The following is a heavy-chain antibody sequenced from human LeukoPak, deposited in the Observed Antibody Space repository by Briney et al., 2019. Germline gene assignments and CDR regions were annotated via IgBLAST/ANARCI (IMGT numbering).Heavy chain of an antibody. CDR3: ARELNWIARGGYYSGH. D-gene: IGHD3-3*01. Sequence: PGGSLRLSCAASGFTFSDYYMSWIRQAPGKGLEWVSYISSSGSTICYADSVKGRFTISRDNAKNSLYLQMNSLRAEDTAVYYCARELNWIARGGYYSGHWGQGTLVTVSS. J-gene: IGHJ4*02. CDR1: GFTFSDYY. CDR2: ISSSGSTI. V-gene: IGHV3-11*04.